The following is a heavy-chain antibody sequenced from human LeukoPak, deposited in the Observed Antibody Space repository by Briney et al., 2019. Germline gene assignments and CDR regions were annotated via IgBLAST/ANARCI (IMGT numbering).Heavy chain of an antibody. CDR3: ARHLSSGGNY. CDR2: ITGSGDST. Sequence: PGGSLRLSCAASGFTFSRYAMNWVRQAPGKGLEWVSTITGSGDSTYSADSVKGRFTISRDNAKNSLSLQMNSLRDEDTAVYYCARHLSSGGNYWGQGTLVTVSS. V-gene: IGHV3-23*01. D-gene: IGHD6-19*01. CDR1: GFTFSRYA. J-gene: IGHJ4*02.